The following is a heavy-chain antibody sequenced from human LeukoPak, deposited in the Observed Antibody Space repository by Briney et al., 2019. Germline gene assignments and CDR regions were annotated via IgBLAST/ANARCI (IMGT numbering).Heavy chain of an antibody. Sequence: SETLSLTCTVSGGSISSVSYYWGWLRQPPGKGLEWIGSINYSGSTYCNPSPTSRVTISVDPSKIQFALRLSSVTAADTAVYYCARQEAGWELLYGGQGTLVTVSS. V-gene: IGHV4-39*01. D-gene: IGHD1-26*01. CDR2: INYSGST. J-gene: IGHJ4*02. CDR3: ARQEAGWELLY. CDR1: GGSISSVSYY.